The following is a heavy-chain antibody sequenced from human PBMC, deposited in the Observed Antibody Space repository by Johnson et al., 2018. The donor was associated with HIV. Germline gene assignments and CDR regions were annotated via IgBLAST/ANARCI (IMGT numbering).Heavy chain of an antibody. CDR3: AKVGAMVVTPRGEAFDI. CDR1: GFTFSNYG. Sequence: QVQLVESGGGVVQPGRSLRLSCAASGFTFSNYGMHWVRQAPGKGLEWVAVISYDGSNKYYADSVKGRFTLSRDTSKTTLYLQMKGLGAEDTAVYYCAKVGAMVVTPRGEAFDIWGQGTMVTVSS. J-gene: IGHJ3*02. D-gene: IGHD4-23*01. V-gene: IGHV3-30*18. CDR2: ISYDGSNK.